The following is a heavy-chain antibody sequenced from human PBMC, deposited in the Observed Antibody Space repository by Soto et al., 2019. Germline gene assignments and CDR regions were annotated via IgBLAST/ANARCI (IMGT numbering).Heavy chain of an antibody. CDR2: IIPFYGSS. Sequence: QVELMQSGAEVKKPGSSVKVSCTTSGGTLSTHPISWVRQAPGQGLEWVAMIIPFYGSSNHAQKFQGRVTITVYESTNTVYMALGSLTSEDTAVYYCARDASRVSHYYGLDVWGQGTTVTVSS. V-gene: IGHV1-69*18. CDR3: ARDASRVSHYYGLDV. J-gene: IGHJ6*02. CDR1: GGTLSTHP.